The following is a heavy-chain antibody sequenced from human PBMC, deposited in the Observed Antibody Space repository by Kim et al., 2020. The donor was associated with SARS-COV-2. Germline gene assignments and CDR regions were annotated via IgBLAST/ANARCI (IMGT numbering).Heavy chain of an antibody. J-gene: IGHJ5*02. CDR2: IYYSGST. V-gene: IGHV4-59*13. CDR1: GDSISNYY. Sequence: SETLSLTCTVSGDSISNYYWSWIRQPPGKGLEWIGYIYYSGSTNYNPSLKSRVTISVDTSKNQFSLKVTSVTAADTAVYYCARGSCSGGTCYSVPFDPWGQGTLVTVSS. D-gene: IGHD2-15*01. CDR3: ARGSCSGGTCYSVPFDP.